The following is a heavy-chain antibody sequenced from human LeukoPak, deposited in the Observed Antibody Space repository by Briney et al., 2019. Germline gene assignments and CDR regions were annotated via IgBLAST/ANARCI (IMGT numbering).Heavy chain of an antibody. D-gene: IGHD5-24*01. J-gene: IGHJ4*02. CDR3: ARRGDGYNLNFDY. CDR1: GYRFTSYW. Sequence: HGESLKISCKGSGYRFTSYWIGWVRQMPGKGLEWMGIIYPGDSDTIYSPSFQGQVTISADKSISTAYLQWSSLKASDTAMYYCARRGDGYNLNFDYWGQGTLVTVSS. V-gene: IGHV5-51*01. CDR2: IYPGDSDT.